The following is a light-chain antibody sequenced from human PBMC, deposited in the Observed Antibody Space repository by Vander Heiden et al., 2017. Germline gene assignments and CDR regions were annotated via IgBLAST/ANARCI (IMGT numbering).Light chain of an antibody. J-gene: IGKJ2*01. CDR2: GAS. Sequence: EIVMTQSPATLSASPGERATLSCRASQSVSSNLAWYQQKPGQAPRLLIYGASTRDTGIPARFSGSGYGKEFTLTISSLQSEDFAVYYCQQYKNWPPYTFGQGTKLEIK. CDR1: QSVSSN. CDR3: QQYKNWPPYT. V-gene: IGKV3-15*01.